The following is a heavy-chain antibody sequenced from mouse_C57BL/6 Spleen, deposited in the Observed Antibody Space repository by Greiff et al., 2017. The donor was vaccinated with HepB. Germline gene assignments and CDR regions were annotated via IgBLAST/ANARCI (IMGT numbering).Heavy chain of an antibody. CDR1: GYTFTSYW. Sequence: VKLQQPGAELVKPGASVKLSCKASGYTFTSYWMHWVKQRPGQGLEWIGMIHPNSGSTNYNEKFKSKATLTVDKSSSTAYMQLSSLTSEDSAVYYCARYYDYDGNYYAMDYWGQGTSVTVSS. CDR3: ARYYDYDGNYYAMDY. CDR2: IHPNSGST. J-gene: IGHJ4*01. V-gene: IGHV1-64*01. D-gene: IGHD2-4*01.